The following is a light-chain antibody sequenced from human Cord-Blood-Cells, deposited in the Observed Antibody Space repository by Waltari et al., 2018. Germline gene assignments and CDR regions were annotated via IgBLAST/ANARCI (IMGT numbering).Light chain of an antibody. J-gene: IGLJ2*01. Sequence: QSALTQPASVSGSPGQSIPTSCPGPSSDVGGYNYVHCDQQHPGKAPQLMIYEVSNPPSGVSNRFSDSKSGNTASLTISGLQAEDEADYYCSSYTSSSTLVFGGGTKLTVL. V-gene: IGLV2-14*01. CDR1: SSDVGGYNY. CDR2: EVS. CDR3: SSYTSSSTLV.